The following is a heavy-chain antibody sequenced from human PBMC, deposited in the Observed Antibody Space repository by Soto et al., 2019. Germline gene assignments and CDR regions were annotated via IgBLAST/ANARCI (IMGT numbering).Heavy chain of an antibody. CDR1: GFTFSSYG. V-gene: IGHV3-30*18. Sequence: QVQLVASGGGVVQPGRSLTLSCAASGFTFSSYGMHWVRQAPGKGLEWVAVISYDGSNKYYADSVKGRFTISRDNSKNTLYLQMNSLIAEDTSVYYCAKERGAMTTVVSPDYFDYWGQGTLVTVSS. CDR2: ISYDGSNK. CDR3: AKERGAMTTVVSPDYFDY. D-gene: IGHD4-17*01. J-gene: IGHJ4*02.